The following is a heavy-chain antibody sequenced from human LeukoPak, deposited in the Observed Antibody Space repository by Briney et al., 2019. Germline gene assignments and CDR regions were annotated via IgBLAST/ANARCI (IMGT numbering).Heavy chain of an antibody. CDR2: IIPIFGTA. CDR3: ARAEGADIAAAAYFDY. D-gene: IGHD6-13*01. Sequence: GASVKVSCKASGYTFIDYCLHWVRQAPGQGLEWMGGIIPIFGTANYAQKFQGRVTITADESTSTAYMELSSLRSEDTAVYYCARAEGADIAAAAYFDYWGQGTLVTVSS. CDR1: GYTFIDYC. J-gene: IGHJ4*02. V-gene: IGHV1-69*13.